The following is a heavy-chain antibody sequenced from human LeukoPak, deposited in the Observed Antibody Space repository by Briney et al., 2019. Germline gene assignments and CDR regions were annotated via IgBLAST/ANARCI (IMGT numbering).Heavy chain of an antibody. V-gene: IGHV1-2*02. CDR2: INPKNGVT. D-gene: IGHD1-26*01. J-gene: IGHJ4*02. CDR1: GYTFTGYY. CDR3: ASLFGGNYLYYFDY. Sequence: GASVKVSCKTSGYTFTGYYMHWVRQAPGQGLEWMGRINPKNGVTNYAQNFQGRVTVTRDTSISTAYMELSSLRSDDTAVYYCASLFGGNYLYYFDYWGQGTLVTVSS.